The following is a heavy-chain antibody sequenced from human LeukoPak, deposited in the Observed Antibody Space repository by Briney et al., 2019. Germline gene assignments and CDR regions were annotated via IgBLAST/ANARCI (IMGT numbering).Heavy chain of an antibody. V-gene: IGHV4-59*12. Sequence: PSETLSLTCTISGGSISSYYWSWIRQPPGKGLEWIGYIYYSGSTNYNPSLKSRVTISLDTTKNQFSLKLSSVTAADTAVYYCARDPGIAAADKPGGIDYWGQGTLVSVSS. CDR1: GGSISSYY. D-gene: IGHD6-13*01. CDR3: ARDPGIAAADKPGGIDY. CDR2: IYYSGST. J-gene: IGHJ4*02.